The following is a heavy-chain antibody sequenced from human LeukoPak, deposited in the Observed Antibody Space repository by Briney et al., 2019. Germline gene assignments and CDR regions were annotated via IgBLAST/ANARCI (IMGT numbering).Heavy chain of an antibody. D-gene: IGHD3-22*01. V-gene: IGHV3-74*01. J-gene: IGHJ4*02. CDR3: VRDCRYDSSGYWQKYFDT. Sequence: GGSLRFSCATSGFTFSTFWMHWLRQAPGKELVWVTHINHDGSSTNYADSVKGRFTISRDNSKNTLYLQMNSLRAEYTAVYYCVRDCRYDSSGYWQKYFDTWGQGTLVTVSS. CDR2: INHDGSST. CDR1: GFTFSTFW.